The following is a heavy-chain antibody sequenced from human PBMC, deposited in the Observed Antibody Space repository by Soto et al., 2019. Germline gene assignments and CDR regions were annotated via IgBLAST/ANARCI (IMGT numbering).Heavy chain of an antibody. CDR1: GFTFSSYA. D-gene: IGHD3-22*01. Sequence: QVQLVESGGGVVQPGRSLRLSCAASGFTFSSYAMHWVRQAPGKGLEWVAVISYDGSNKYYADSVKVRFTISRDNSTNSLYLQMNSLRAEDTAVYYCARYRYDSSSYGMDVWGQGTTVTVSS. CDR3: ARYRYDSSSYGMDV. CDR2: ISYDGSNK. J-gene: IGHJ6*02. V-gene: IGHV3-30-3*01.